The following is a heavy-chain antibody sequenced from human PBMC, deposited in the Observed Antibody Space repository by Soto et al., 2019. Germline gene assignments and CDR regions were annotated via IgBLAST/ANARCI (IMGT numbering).Heavy chain of an antibody. V-gene: IGHV3-23*01. Sequence: GGSLRLSCAASGFTFSSYGTSWVRQAPGKGLEWVSAISGSGGSTYYADSVKGRFTISRDNSKNTVYLQMNSLRAEDTALYYCAKDVYSRLYCSGGSCYGFDYWGQGTLVTVSS. CDR3: AKDVYSRLYCSGGSCYGFDY. CDR1: GFTFSSYG. CDR2: ISGSGGST. J-gene: IGHJ4*02. D-gene: IGHD2-15*01.